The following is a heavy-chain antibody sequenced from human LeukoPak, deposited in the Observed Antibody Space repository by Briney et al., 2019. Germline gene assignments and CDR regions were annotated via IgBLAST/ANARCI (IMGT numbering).Heavy chain of an antibody. CDR3: ARASWISNGDAVW. V-gene: IGHV3-21*04. Sequence: PGGSLRLSCAASGFTFSSNSMNWVRQAPGKGLEWVSSISSSSSNIYYAYSMKGRFTLSRDDSKNPVYLHLSILRDEDAAVYYCARASWISNGDAVWWGQGTLVTVSS. D-gene: IGHD4-17*01. CDR1: GFTFSSNS. J-gene: IGHJ4*02. CDR2: ISSSSSNI.